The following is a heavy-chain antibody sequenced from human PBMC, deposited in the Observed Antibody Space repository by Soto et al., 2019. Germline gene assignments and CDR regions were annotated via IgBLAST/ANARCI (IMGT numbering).Heavy chain of an antibody. D-gene: IGHD3-9*01. CDR2: ISHTGET. CDR3: AKKMRAQLPLFGWLSPVTS. V-gene: IGHV4-39*01. Sequence: PSETLSLTCTVSGDSVTSDDSYWGWIRRPPGQGLEWIGTISHTGETFYNPPLNSRLTMSPDASKNQFSLKLASMTAADAGVFFCAKKMRAQLPLFGWLSPVTSGGQETLVPVS. CDR1: GDSVTSDDSY. J-gene: IGHJ4*02.